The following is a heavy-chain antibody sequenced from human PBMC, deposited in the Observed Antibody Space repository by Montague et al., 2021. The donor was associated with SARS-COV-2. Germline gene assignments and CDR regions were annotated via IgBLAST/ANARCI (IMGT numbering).Heavy chain of an antibody. D-gene: IGHD3-22*01. CDR1: GFTFSSYW. CDR2: IKQDGSEK. Sequence: SLRLSCAASGFTFSSYWMSWVRQAPGKELEWVANIKQDGSEKYYVDSVKGRFTISRDNAKNSLYLQMDSLRAEDTVLYYCAKVMREDYYDSSGSPDAFDIWGQGTMVTVSS. V-gene: IGHV3-7*03. CDR3: AKVMREDYYDSSGSPDAFDI. J-gene: IGHJ3*02.